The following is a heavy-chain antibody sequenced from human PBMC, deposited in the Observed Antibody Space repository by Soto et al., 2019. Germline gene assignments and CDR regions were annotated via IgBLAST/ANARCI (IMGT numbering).Heavy chain of an antibody. CDR3: VRGGAPAALSWFDP. Sequence: QVQLVQSGVEVKKPGASVKVSCKAPGYTFTNYGISWVRQAPGQGLEWMGWISAYNGDTNYAQKLQGRVTLTTDTPTTTAYMELRSLRSDDTAVYYCVRGGAPAALSWFDPWGQGTLVTVSS. J-gene: IGHJ5*02. D-gene: IGHD2-2*01. CDR2: ISAYNGDT. V-gene: IGHV1-18*01. CDR1: GYTFTNYG.